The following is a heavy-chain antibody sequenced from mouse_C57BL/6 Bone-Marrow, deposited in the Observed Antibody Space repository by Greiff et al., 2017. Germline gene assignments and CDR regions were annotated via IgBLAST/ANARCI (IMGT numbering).Heavy chain of an antibody. J-gene: IGHJ2*01. D-gene: IGHD4-1*01. Sequence: QVQLQQPGAELVKPGASVKLSCKASGYTFTSYWMQWVKQRPGQGLEWIGEIDSSDSYTNYNQKFKGKATLTVDTSSSTAYMQLSSLTSEDSAVYYCARGNWGDYWGQGTTLTVSS. V-gene: IGHV1-50*01. CDR2: IDSSDSYT. CDR1: GYTFTSYW. CDR3: ARGNWGDY.